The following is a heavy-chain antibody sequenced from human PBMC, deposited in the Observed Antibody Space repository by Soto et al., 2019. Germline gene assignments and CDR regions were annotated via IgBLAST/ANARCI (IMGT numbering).Heavy chain of an antibody. CDR1: GGTFRNYE. V-gene: IGHV1-69*13. J-gene: IGHJ6*02. CDR3: ARGLVVPAGIRYYYYGMDV. D-gene: IGHD2-2*01. Sequence: VQAASTASGGTFRNYEIIWVRQATGQGPEWMGGIIPIFNTAYYATKVQGIFAITADKSTSTSYMELSILRSEDTAVYYCARGLVVPAGIRYYYYGMDVWGQGTTVTV. CDR2: IIPIFNTA.